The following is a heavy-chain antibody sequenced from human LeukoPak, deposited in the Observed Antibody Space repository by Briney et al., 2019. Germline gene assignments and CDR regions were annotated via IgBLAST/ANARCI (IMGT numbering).Heavy chain of an antibody. D-gene: IGHD6-19*01. CDR3: VRYTSDWFEF. CDR2: ISRSSDYI. V-gene: IGHV3-21*01. J-gene: IGHJ5*01. CDR1: GFIFSDYS. Sequence: GGSLRLSCAASGFIFSDYSLNWVRQAPGKGLEWVSSISRSSDYIYYADSVKGRFTISRDNAKNSVYLQMNSLRVEDMAVYYCVRYTSDWFEFWGQGTLVTVSS.